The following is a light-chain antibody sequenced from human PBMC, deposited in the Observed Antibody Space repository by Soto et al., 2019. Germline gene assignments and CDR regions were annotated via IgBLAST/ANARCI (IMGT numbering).Light chain of an antibody. V-gene: IGKV1-39*01. CDR2: AAS. CDR1: QNIGVY. CDR3: HHAVANPGT. J-gene: IGKJ1*01. Sequence: DIQMTQYPSSLSASVGDRVTITCRASQNIGVYLNWYQKKPGKAPKLLIHAASSLHSGVPSTFSGSGSGTDFALTISSLQPEDFATYYCHHAVANPGTFAQGTKMDIK.